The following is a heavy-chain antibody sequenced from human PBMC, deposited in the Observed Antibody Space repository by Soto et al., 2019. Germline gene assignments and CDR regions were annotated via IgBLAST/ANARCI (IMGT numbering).Heavy chain of an antibody. CDR3: ASATPGPLSFDP. Sequence: CHAARQSITRKFTNYLHQAPGRGLESVSVINPEGRTYYANSVKDRFTISRDTSKNTLYLQMKRLRVEDTALYYCASATPGPLSFDPWGQGTQLTVSA. V-gene: IGHV3-66*01. J-gene: IGHJ5*02. CDR1: RQSITRKF. CDR2: INPEGRT. D-gene: IGHD1-26*01.